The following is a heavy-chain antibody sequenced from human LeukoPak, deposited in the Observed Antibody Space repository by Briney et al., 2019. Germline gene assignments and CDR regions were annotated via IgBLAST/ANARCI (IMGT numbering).Heavy chain of an antibody. J-gene: IGHJ4*02. D-gene: IGHD3-22*01. V-gene: IGHV1-18*01. CDR2: ISAYNGNT. CDR1: GYTFTSYG. Sequence: ASVKVSCKASGYTFTSYGISWVRQAPGQGLEWMGWISAYNGNTNYAQKLQGRVTMTTDTSTSTAYMELRSLRSDDTAVYYCARDGVYDDYYDTTRAFDYWGRGTLVTVSS. CDR3: ARDGVYDDYYDTTRAFDY.